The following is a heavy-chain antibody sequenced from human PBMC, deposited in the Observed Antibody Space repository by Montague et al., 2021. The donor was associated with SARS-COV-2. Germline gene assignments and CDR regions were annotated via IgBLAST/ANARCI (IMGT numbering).Heavy chain of an antibody. Sequence: ETLSLTCTVSGGSISSSSYYWAWIRQPPGKGLEWIGSIYYRGSTHYNPSLKSRVFISVDTSKNQLSLTLTSVTAADTAVYYCATQEDPSGWIPGPFDFWGQGTLLSVSS. CDR3: ATQEDPSGWIPGPFDF. J-gene: IGHJ4*02. V-gene: IGHV4-39*01. D-gene: IGHD6-19*01. CDR2: IYYRGST. CDR1: GGSISSSSYY.